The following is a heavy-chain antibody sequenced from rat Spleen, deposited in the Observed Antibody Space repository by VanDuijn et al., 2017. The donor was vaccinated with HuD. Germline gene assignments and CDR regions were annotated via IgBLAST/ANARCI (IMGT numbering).Heavy chain of an antibody. CDR2: INSEGNT. J-gene: IGHJ4*01. CDR1: GYSITSGYG. V-gene: IGHV3-3*01. CDR3: ARSFSYVMDA. Sequence: EVQLQESGPGLVKPSQSLSLTCSVTGYSITSGYGWNWIRKFPGNKLEWMGFINSEGNTKYNPPLKSQISITRDTSKNRFFLQLTSVITDDTATYYCARSFSYVMDAWGLGTSVTVSS.